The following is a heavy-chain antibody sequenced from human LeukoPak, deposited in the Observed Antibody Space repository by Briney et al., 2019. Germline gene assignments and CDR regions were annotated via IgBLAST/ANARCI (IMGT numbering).Heavy chain of an antibody. J-gene: IGHJ4*02. CDR2: IYYSGTT. CDR3: VRGSTLRHYQY. V-gene: IGHV4-39*01. Sequence: SGTLSLTRIVSGGSISSSSHYWGWIRQSPGKGLEWFGSIYYSGTTHNNPTLKSRVTISVDTSKNQFSLNLSSVTAADTAVYYCVRGSTLRHYQYWGQGTLVTVSS. D-gene: IGHD3-16*01. CDR1: GGSISSSSHY.